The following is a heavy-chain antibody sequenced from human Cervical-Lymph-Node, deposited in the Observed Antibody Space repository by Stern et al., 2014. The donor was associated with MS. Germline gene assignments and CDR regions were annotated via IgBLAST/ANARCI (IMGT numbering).Heavy chain of an antibody. V-gene: IGHV2-5*02. Sequence: QVTLKESGPTLVKPTQTLTLTCTFSGFSLSTSGVGVGWIRQPPGKALEWLSAIYWDDDKGHSPSVKSRVTITSDTSKNQVVLTMTNMDPVDTATYYCAHRDTIKVTGYFDYWGQGILVTVSS. CDR2: IYWDDDK. D-gene: IGHD5-12*01. J-gene: IGHJ4*02. CDR3: AHRDTIKVTGYFDY. CDR1: GFSLSTSGVG.